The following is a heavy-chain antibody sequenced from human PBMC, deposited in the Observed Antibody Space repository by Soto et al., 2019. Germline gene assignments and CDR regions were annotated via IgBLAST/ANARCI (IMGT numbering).Heavy chain of an antibody. D-gene: IGHD2-15*01. CDR1: GFTCSDHY. Sequence: ELQLVESGGGLVQPGGSLSLSCAGSGFTCSDHYMDWVRQAPGKGLEWVGRSRNKANSYSTEYAASVKGRFTISRADSKNSLYLQMNRLKTEDTAVYYCVRVQCRGGSCSYDAFDIWGQGTQVTVSS. CDR2: SRNKANSYST. V-gene: IGHV3-72*01. J-gene: IGHJ3*02. CDR3: VRVQCRGGSCSYDAFDI.